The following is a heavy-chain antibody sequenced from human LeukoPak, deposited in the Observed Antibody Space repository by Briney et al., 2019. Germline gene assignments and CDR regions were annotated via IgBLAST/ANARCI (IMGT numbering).Heavy chain of an antibody. V-gene: IGHV4-59*01. CDR2: VDYSGST. CDR1: GGSISGYY. J-gene: IGHJ6*02. Sequence: TSETLSLTCTVSGGSISGYYWNWIRQPPGKGLEWIGYVDYSGSTNYSPSLKSRVTISVATSKNQFSLKLSSVTAADTAVYYCARGNYGSGSYAMDVWGPGTTVTVSS. D-gene: IGHD3-10*01. CDR3: ARGNYGSGSYAMDV.